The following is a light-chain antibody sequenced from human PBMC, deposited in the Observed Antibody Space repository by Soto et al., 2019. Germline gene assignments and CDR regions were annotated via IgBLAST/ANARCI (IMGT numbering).Light chain of an antibody. J-gene: IGKJ1*01. CDR1: QSVSSNY. CDR3: QQYGSSPQT. Sequence: EIVMAQSPATLSVSRGESAARSCRASQSVSSNYLAWFQQKPGQAPRLLIYAASSRATGIPDRFSGSGSGTDFTLTISRLEPEDFAVYYCQQYGSSPQTFGQGTKVDI. CDR2: AAS. V-gene: IGKV3-20*01.